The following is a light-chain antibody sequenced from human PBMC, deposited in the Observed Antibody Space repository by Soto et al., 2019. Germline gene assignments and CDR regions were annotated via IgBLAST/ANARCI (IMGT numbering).Light chain of an antibody. J-gene: IGKJ4*01. CDR2: GIF. Sequence: EIVMTQSPATLSVSPGERVTLSCRASQSVSSNLAWYQQKPGQAPRLLIYGIFTRATGLPARFSGSGSETEFTLSISSLQSEDFAVYYCQQYNNWPLTFGGGTKVEIK. V-gene: IGKV3-15*01. CDR1: QSVSSN. CDR3: QQYNNWPLT.